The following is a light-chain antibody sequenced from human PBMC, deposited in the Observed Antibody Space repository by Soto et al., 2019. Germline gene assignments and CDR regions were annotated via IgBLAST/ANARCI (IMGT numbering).Light chain of an antibody. V-gene: IGLV2-11*01. CDR2: DVK. J-gene: IGLJ1*01. Sequence: QSALTQPRSVSGSPGQSVTISCTGTSSDVGGYNYVTWYQQYPGKAPKVMIYDVKTRPSGVPDRFSGSKSGNTASLTISRLQAEDEADYYCCSYAGDYTFVFGTGPKLTVL. CDR1: SSDVGGYNY. CDR3: CSYAGDYTFV.